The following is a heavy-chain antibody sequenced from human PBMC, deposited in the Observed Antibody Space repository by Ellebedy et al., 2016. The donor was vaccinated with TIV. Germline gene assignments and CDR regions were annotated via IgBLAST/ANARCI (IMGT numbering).Heavy chain of an antibody. CDR1: GFTFSISS. CDR2: ISSAGPIK. D-gene: IGHD6-19*01. V-gene: IGHV3-30*09. CDR3: SEDGGSWLPDF. J-gene: IGHJ4*02. Sequence: GESLKISXAASGFTFSISSMHWVRQAPGKGLEWLTVISSAGPIKYYADSVRGRFATSRDNSRDTLYLEMNSLRPEDTAVYYCSEDGGSWLPDFWGQGTLVIVSS.